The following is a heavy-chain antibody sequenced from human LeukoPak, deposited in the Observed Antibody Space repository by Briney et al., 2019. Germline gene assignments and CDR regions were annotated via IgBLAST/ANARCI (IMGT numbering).Heavy chain of an antibody. J-gene: IGHJ3*02. V-gene: IGHV4-30-2*01. CDR3: ARPLAAAGFPYDAFDI. Sequence: PSETLSLTCTVSGGSISSGGYYWSWIRQPPGKGLEWIGYIYHSGSTYYNPSLKSRVTISVDRSKNQFSLKLSSVTAADTAVYYCARPLAAAGFPYDAFDIWGQGTMVTVSS. CDR2: IYHSGST. CDR1: GGSISSGGYY. D-gene: IGHD6-13*01.